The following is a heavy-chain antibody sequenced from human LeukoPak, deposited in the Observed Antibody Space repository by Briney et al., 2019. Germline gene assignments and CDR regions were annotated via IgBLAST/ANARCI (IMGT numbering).Heavy chain of an antibody. CDR1: GGSFSGYY. J-gene: IGHJ3*02. V-gene: IGHV4-34*01. Sequence: SETLSLTCAVYGGSFSGYYWSWIRQPPGKGLEWIGEINHSGSTNYNPSLKSRVTMSVDTSKNQFSLKLSSVTAADTAVYYCATTLIVGATYDAFDIWGQGTMVTVSS. CDR3: ATTLIVGATYDAFDI. CDR2: INHSGST. D-gene: IGHD1-26*01.